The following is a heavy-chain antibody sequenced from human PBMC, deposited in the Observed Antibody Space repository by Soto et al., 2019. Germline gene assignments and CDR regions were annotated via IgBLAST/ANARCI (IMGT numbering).Heavy chain of an antibody. V-gene: IGHV3-30-3*01. CDR1: QFTFNSYA. J-gene: IGHJ4*02. CDR3: ARAYGDYAY. D-gene: IGHD4-17*01. CDR2: ISYDGSNK. Sequence: WGPRRSPVAASQFTFNSYASHRVRQAPGKGLEWVAVISYDGSNKYYAVSVKGRFTISRDNSKNTLYLQMNSLRAEDTAVYYCARAYGDYAYWGQGTLVTVSS.